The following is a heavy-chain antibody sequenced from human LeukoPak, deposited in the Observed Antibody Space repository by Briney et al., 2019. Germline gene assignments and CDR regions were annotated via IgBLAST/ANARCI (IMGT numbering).Heavy chain of an antibody. CDR1: GFTFRDYW. D-gene: IGHD6-19*01. Sequence: PGGSLRLSCGASGFTFRDYWMSWVRQAPGKGLEWVAKIKSDGNEKNYIDSVQAGFTISRDNAKTSLHLQMNSLRAEDTAVYYCARDSAVATYYGVDVWGQGTTVTVS. CDR2: IKSDGNEK. J-gene: IGHJ6*02. V-gene: IGHV3-7*01. CDR3: ARDSAVATYYGVDV.